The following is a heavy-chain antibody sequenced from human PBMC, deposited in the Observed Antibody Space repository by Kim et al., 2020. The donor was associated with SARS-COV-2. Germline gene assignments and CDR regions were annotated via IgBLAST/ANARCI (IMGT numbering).Heavy chain of an antibody. Sequence: SETLSLTCAVYGGSFSGYYWSWIRQPPGKGLEWIGEINHSGSTNYNPSLKSRVTISVDTSKNQFSLKLSSVTAADTAVYYCARGYYDSSGFAFDIWGQGTMVTVSS. J-gene: IGHJ3*02. CDR2: INHSGST. CDR1: GGSFSGYY. CDR3: ARGYYDSSGFAFDI. V-gene: IGHV4-34*01. D-gene: IGHD3-22*01.